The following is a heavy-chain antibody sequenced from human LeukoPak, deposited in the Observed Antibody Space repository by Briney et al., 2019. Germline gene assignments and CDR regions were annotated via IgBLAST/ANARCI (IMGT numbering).Heavy chain of an antibody. CDR1: GGTFSSYA. CDR3: ASAPGIAAAGTGYYFDY. Sequence: SVKVSCKASGGTFSSYAISWVRQAPGQGLEWMGGIIPIFGTANYAQKFQGRVTITADKSTSTAYMELSSLRSEDTAVYYCASAPGIAAAGTGYYFDYWGQGTLVTVSS. D-gene: IGHD6-13*01. CDR2: IIPIFGTA. V-gene: IGHV1-69*06. J-gene: IGHJ4*02.